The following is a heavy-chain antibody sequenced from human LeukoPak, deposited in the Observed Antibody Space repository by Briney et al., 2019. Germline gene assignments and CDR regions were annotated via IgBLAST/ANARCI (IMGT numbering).Heavy chain of an antibody. D-gene: IGHD3-3*01. CDR3: ARGNLDLRAFDI. V-gene: IGHV3-9*01. CDR1: GITFDDYA. J-gene: IGHJ3*02. CDR2: ISWNSGSI. Sequence: PGRSLRLSCATSGITFDDYAMYWVRQDPGKGLEWVSGISWNSGSIVYADSVKGRFTISRDNAKNSLYLQMNSLRVEDTALYYCARGNLDLRAFDIWGQGTMVTVSS.